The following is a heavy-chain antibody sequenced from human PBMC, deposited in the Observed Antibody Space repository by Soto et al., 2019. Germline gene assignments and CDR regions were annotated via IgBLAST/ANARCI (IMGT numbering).Heavy chain of an antibody. CDR2: ISYDGSNK. V-gene: IGHV3-30*18. CDR3: AKDPLSWGRHYYYYAVDV. CDR1: GFTFSSYG. D-gene: IGHD7-27*01. Sequence: GGSLRLSCAASGFTFSSYGMHWVRQAPGKGLEWVAVISYDGSNKYYTDSVKGRFTISRDNSKNTLYLQMNSLRAEDTAVYYCAKDPLSWGRHYYYYAVDVWGQGTPVTVYS. J-gene: IGHJ6*02.